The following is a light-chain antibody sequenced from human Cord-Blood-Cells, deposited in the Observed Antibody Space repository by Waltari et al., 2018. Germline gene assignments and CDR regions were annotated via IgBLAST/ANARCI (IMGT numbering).Light chain of an antibody. CDR3: SSYAGSNNV. Sequence: QSALTQPPSASGSPGQSVTISCTGTSSDAGGYNYVSWYQQHPGKAPKLMISEFSTRPSGVPDRFSGSKSGNTASLTVSGLQAEDEADYYCSSYAGSNNVFGTGTKVTVL. J-gene: IGLJ1*01. V-gene: IGLV2-8*01. CDR1: SSDAGGYNY. CDR2: EFS.